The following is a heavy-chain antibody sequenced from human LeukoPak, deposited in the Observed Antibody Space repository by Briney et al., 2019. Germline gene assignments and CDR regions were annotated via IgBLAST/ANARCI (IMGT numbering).Heavy chain of an antibody. V-gene: IGHV4-34*01. CDR3: ARRISQGWLQRNYYYMDV. Sequence: TSEALSLTCAVYGGSFSGYYWSWIRQPPGKGLEWIGEINHSGSTNYNPSLKSRVTISVDTSKNQFSLKLSSVTAADTAVYYCARRISQGWLQRNYYYMDVWGKGTTVTISS. CDR2: INHSGST. D-gene: IGHD5-24*01. J-gene: IGHJ6*03. CDR1: GGSFSGYY.